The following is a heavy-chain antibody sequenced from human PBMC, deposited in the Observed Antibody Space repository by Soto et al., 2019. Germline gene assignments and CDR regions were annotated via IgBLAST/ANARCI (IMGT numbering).Heavy chain of an antibody. CDR3: ASEYCSGSRFDS. J-gene: IGHJ4*02. V-gene: IGHV1-18*01. CDR2: ISAYNGNT. CDR1: GYTFTSYG. D-gene: IGHD3-10*01. Sequence: QVQLVQSGAEVKKPGASVKVSCKASGYTFTSYGISWVRQAPGQGLEWMGWISAYNGNTNYAQKIQGRVTMTTDTATCTAYMELRSLRSDDTAVYYCASEYCSGSRFDSWGQGTLVTVSS.